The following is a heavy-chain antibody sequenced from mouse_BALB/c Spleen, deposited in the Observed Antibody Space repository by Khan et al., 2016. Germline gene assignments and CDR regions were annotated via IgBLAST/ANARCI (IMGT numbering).Heavy chain of an antibody. CDR3: ARSYYGYFAMDY. J-gene: IGHJ4*01. V-gene: IGHV1-77*01. CDR1: GYTFTDYY. CDR2: IFPGSGST. D-gene: IGHD1-2*01. Sequence: QVTLKESGTELPRPGASVKLSCKASGYTFTDYYLHWVKQRTGQGLEWIGEIFPGSGSTYYNEKFKGKASLTADTSSSTAYRQLSCLSSEDSAVYFCARSYYGYFAMDYWGHGASVTVSS.